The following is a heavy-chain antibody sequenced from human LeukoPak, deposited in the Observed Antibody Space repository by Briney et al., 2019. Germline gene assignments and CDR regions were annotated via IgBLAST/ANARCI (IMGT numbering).Heavy chain of an antibody. CDR2: MSNGGSNK. J-gene: IGHJ6*02. CDR3: AREAITFYGMDV. D-gene: IGHD3-16*01. V-gene: IGHV3-30*04. Sequence: GGSLRLSCAASGFTFSSYAMHWVRQAPGKGLEWVAVMSNGGSNKYYADSVKGRFIISRDNSKNTLSLQMSSLRAEDTALYFCAREAITFYGMDVWGQGTTVTVS. CDR1: GFTFSSYA.